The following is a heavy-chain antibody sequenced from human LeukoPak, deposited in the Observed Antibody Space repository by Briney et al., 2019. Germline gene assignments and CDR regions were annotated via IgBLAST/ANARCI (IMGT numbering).Heavy chain of an antibody. J-gene: IGHJ4*02. V-gene: IGHV3-53*01. CDR1: GFTVRSNY. D-gene: IGHD4-17*01. CDR2: IYSSGST. CDR3: ARVNTVTIWSPFDY. Sequence: GSLRLSCAASGFTVRSNYMSWVRQAPGKGLEWVSVIYSSGSTYYADSVKGRFTISRDNSKNTLYLQMNSLRAEDTAVYYCARVNTVTIWSPFDYWGQGTLVTVSS.